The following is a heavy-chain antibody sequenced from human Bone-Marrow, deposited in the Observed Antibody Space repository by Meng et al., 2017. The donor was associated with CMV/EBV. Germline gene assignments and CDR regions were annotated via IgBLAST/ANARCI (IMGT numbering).Heavy chain of an antibody. CDR3: ARGPRSGWPYYYYYGMDV. V-gene: IGHV3-13*01. Sequence: GESLKISCAAPGFTFSSYDMHWVRQATGKGLEWVSAIGTAGDTYYPGSVKGRFTISRENAKNSLYLQMNSLRAGDTAVYYCARGPRSGWPYYYYYGMDVWGQGTTVTVSS. CDR2: IGTAGDT. CDR1: GFTFSSYD. J-gene: IGHJ6*02. D-gene: IGHD6-19*01.